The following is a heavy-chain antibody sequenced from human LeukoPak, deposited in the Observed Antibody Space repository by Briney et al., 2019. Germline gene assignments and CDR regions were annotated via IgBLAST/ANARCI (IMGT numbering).Heavy chain of an antibody. J-gene: IGHJ6*02. CDR3: ARERGSSSWYGPYGMDV. CDR2: ISSSGSTI. Sequence: GGSLRLSCAASGFTFSSYEMNWVRQAPGKGLEWVSYISSSGSTIYYADSVKGRSTISRDNAKNSLYLQMNSLRAEDTAVYYCARERGSSSWYGPYGMDVWGQGTTVTVSS. V-gene: IGHV3-48*03. CDR1: GFTFSSYE. D-gene: IGHD6-13*01.